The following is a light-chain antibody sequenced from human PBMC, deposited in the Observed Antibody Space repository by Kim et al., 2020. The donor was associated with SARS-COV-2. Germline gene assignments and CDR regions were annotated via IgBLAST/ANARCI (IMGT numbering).Light chain of an antibody. CDR2: DAS. V-gene: IGKV3-11*01. CDR1: QSVSTS. Sequence: EIVLTQSPATLSLSPGERATLSCRASQSVSTSLAWYQQKPGQAPRLLIYDASNRATGIPARFGGSGSGTDFTLTISSLESEDSAIYYCQQRSNWLLSFGGGTKVDIK. CDR3: QQRSNWLLS. J-gene: IGKJ4*01.